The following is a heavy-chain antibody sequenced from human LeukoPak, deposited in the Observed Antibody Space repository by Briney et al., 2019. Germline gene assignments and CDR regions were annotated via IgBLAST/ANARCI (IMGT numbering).Heavy chain of an antibody. CDR3: ARDRGPSYSNPRGFDP. Sequence: PSETLSLTCAVYGGSFSGYYWSWIRQPPGKGLEWIGEINHSGSTNYNPSLKSRVTISVDTSKNQFSLKLSSVTAADTAVYYCARDRGPSYSNPRGFDPWGQGALVTVSS. CDR1: GGSFSGYY. D-gene: IGHD4-11*01. J-gene: IGHJ5*02. V-gene: IGHV4-34*01. CDR2: INHSGST.